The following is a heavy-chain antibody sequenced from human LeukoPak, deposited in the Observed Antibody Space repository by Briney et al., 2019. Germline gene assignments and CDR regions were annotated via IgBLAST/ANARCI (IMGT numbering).Heavy chain of an antibody. CDR1: GGSISSSSYY. Sequence: SETLSLTCTVSGGSISSSSYYWGSIRQPPGKGLEWIGSIYYSGSTYYNPSLKSRVTISVDTSKNQFSLKLSSVTAADTAVYYCAHSGVVVRYFDYWGQGTLVTVSS. J-gene: IGHJ4*02. D-gene: IGHD2-15*01. CDR3: AHSGVVVRYFDY. V-gene: IGHV4-39*01. CDR2: IYYSGST.